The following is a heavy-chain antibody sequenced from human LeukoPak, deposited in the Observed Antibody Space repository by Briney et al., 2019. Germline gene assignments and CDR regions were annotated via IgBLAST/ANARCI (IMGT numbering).Heavy chain of an antibody. V-gene: IGHV4-39*07. D-gene: IGHD3-10*01. CDR2: INHSGST. CDR1: GGSISSSSYY. J-gene: IGHJ4*02. Sequence: SETLSLTCTVSGGSISSSSYYWGWIRQPPGKGLEWIGEINHSGSTNYNPSLKSRVTISVDTSKNQFSLKLSSVTAADTAVYYCARRAGTLLLWFGELFFDYWGQGTLVTVSS. CDR3: ARRAGTLLLWFGELFFDY.